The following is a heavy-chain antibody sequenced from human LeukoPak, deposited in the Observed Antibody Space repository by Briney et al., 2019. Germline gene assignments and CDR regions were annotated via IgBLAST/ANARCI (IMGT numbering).Heavy chain of an antibody. D-gene: IGHD6-19*01. J-gene: IGHJ4*02. Sequence: GASLKISCKGSGYSFTSSWIGWVRQMPGKGLEWMGIIYPCDSDTRYSPSFQGQVTISADKSISTAYLQWSSLKASDTAMYYCARPAYSSGWYYFDYWGQGTLVTVSS. CDR3: ARPAYSSGWYYFDY. V-gene: IGHV5-51*01. CDR2: IYPCDSDT. CDR1: GYSFTSSW.